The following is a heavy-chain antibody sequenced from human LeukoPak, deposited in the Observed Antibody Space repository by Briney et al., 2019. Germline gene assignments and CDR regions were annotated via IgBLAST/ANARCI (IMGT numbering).Heavy chain of an antibody. J-gene: IGHJ5*02. V-gene: IGHV4-34*01. Sequence: PSETLPLTCAVYGGSFSGYYWSWIRQPPGKGLEWIGEINHSGSTNYNPSLKSRVTISVDTSKNQFSLKLSSVTAADTAVYYCARGQLWGRLWFDPWGQGTLVTVSS. CDR3: ARGQLWGRLWFDP. CDR1: GGSFSGYY. CDR2: INHSGST. D-gene: IGHD3-16*01.